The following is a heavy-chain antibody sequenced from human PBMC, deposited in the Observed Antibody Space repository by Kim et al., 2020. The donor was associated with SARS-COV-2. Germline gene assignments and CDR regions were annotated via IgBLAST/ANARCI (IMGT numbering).Heavy chain of an antibody. D-gene: IGHD2-15*01. V-gene: IGHV3-64D*09. Sequence: GGSLRLSCSASGFTFSSYAMHWVRQAPGKGLEYVSAISSNGGSTYYADSVKGRFTISRDNSKNTLYLQMSSLRAEDTAVYYCVKGPRGGGYYYYYGMDVWGQGTTVTVSS. CDR3: VKGPRGGGYYYYYGMDV. CDR2: ISSNGGST. J-gene: IGHJ6*02. CDR1: GFTFSSYA.